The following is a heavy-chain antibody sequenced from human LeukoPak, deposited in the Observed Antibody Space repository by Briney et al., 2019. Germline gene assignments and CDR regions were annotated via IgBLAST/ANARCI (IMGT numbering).Heavy chain of an antibody. CDR2: ISSGSTYI. V-gene: IGHV3-21*01. CDR3: AELGITMIGGV. J-gene: IGHJ6*04. Sequence: GGSLRLSCAASGFTFSNAWMSWVRQAPGKGLEWVSSISSGSTYIYYADSVKGRFTISRDNAKNSLYLQMNSLRAEDTAVYYCAELGITMIGGVWGKGTTVTISS. CDR1: GFTFSNAW. D-gene: IGHD3-10*02.